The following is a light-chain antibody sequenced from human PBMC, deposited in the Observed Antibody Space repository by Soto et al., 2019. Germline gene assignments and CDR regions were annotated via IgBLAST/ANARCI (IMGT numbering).Light chain of an antibody. J-gene: IGKJ1*01. CDR1: QSIKKS. V-gene: IGKV1-39*01. CDR2: AAS. CDR3: QQNYSTPPWT. Sequence: DVQMNQAPSSVSGSVGDRVTITCRASQSIKKSLNWYQQKPGKATKLLIFAASNLHSGVPSRFRGSCSGTDFPLTITSLQAEDFATYSSQQNYSTPPWTFGPGTKVDIK.